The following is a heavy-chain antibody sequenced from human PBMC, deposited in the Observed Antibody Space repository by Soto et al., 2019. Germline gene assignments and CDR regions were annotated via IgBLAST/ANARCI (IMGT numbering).Heavy chain of an antibody. J-gene: IGHJ4*02. D-gene: IGHD3-22*01. Sequence: GGSLRLSCAASGFTISNYGMHWVRQAPGKGLEWVAVISYDGSNKYFADSVKGRFTISRDISKNTLYLQMNSLRAEDTAVYYCAKAQSTGYAFDYWGQGTLVTVSS. CDR3: AKAQSTGYAFDY. V-gene: IGHV3-30*18. CDR1: GFTISNYG. CDR2: ISYDGSNK.